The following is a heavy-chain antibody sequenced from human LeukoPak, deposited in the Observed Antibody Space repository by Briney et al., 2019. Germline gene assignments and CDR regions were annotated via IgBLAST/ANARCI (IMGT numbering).Heavy chain of an antibody. V-gene: IGHV1-2*02. Sequence: ASVKVSCKASGYTFTGYYMHWVRQAPGQGLEWMGWINPNSGGTNYAQKFQGRVTMTRDTSTSTVYMELSSLRSEDTAVYYCARSSGSSGGVDYWGQGTLVTVSS. CDR3: ARSSGSSGGVDY. D-gene: IGHD1-26*01. CDR2: INPNSGGT. J-gene: IGHJ4*02. CDR1: GYTFTGYY.